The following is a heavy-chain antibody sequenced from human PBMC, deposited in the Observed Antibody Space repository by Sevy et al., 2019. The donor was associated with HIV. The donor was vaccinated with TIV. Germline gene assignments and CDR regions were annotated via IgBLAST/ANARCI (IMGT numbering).Heavy chain of an antibody. CDR1: GFTFSNYW. J-gene: IGHJ4*02. D-gene: IGHD7-27*01. V-gene: IGHV3-7*01. CDR2: IKQDGSEK. CDR3: VKDPLISLGADLFDY. Sequence: GSMRLSCAASGFTFSNYWMSWVRQAPGKGLEWVANIKQDGSEKYYVDSVKGRFTISRDNSKNTLYLQLSSLRTEDTALYYCVKDPLISLGADLFDYWGQGTLVTVSS.